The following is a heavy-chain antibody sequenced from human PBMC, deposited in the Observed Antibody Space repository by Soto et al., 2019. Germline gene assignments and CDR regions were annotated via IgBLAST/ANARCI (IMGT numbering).Heavy chain of an antibody. CDR2: IIPILGIA. CDR3: ASELPYYYYMDV. D-gene: IGHD2-15*01. CDR1: GGTFSSYT. J-gene: IGHJ6*03. V-gene: IGHV1-69*02. Sequence: SVKVSCKASGGTFSSYTISWVRQAPGQGLEWMGRIIPILGIANYAQKFQGRVTITADKSTSTAYMELSSLRSEDTAVYYCASELPYYYYMDVWGKGTTVTVSS.